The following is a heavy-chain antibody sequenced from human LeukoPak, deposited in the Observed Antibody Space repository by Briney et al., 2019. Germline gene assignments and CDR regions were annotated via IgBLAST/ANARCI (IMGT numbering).Heavy chain of an antibody. Sequence: SETLSLTCTVSGGSINSSSYYWGWTRQPPGKGLEWIGSIYYSGSTYHNPSLKSRVTISVDTSKKQFSLKLSSVTAADTAVYYCARQIRSNYGDYPLRYWGQGTLVTVSS. J-gene: IGHJ4*02. V-gene: IGHV4-39*01. D-gene: IGHD4-17*01. CDR2: IYYSGST. CDR1: GGSINSSSYY. CDR3: ARQIRSNYGDYPLRY.